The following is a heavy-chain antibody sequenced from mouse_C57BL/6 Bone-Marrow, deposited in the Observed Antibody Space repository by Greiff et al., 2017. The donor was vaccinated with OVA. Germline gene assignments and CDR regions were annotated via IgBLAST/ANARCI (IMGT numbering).Heavy chain of an antibody. CDR1: GFTFSDYY. Sequence: EVQLVESEGGLVQPGSSMKLSCTASGFTFSDYYMAWVRQVPEKGLEWVANINYDGSSTYYLDSLKSRFIISRDNAKNILYLQMSSLKSEDTATYYCARGAYYYGSSYCYFDYWGQGTTLTVSS. V-gene: IGHV5-16*01. D-gene: IGHD1-1*01. J-gene: IGHJ2*01. CDR3: ARGAYYYGSSYCYFDY. CDR2: INYDGSST.